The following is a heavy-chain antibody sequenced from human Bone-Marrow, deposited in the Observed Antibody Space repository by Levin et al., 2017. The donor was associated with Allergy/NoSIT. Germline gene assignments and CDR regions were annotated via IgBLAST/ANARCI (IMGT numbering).Heavy chain of an antibody. D-gene: IGHD5-12*01. V-gene: IGHV4-31*03. J-gene: IGHJ4*02. CDR2: IYYSGNT. CDR3: ARFNGYDFDY. CDR1: GGPISGGGYY. Sequence: SETLSLTCTVSGGPISGGGYYWSWIRQHPGKGLEWIGYIYYSGNTYYNPSLKSRVIISVVTSKNQLSLKLTSVTVADTAVYYCARFNGYDFDYWGQGALVTVSS.